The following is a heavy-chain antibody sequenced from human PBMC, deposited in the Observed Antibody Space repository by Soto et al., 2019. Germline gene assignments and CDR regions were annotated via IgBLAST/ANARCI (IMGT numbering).Heavy chain of an antibody. D-gene: IGHD4-17*01. CDR2: IYHSGST. CDR1: GGSISSSNW. Sequence: QVQLQESGPGLVKPSGTLSLTCAVSGGSISSSNWWSWVRQPPGKGLEWIGEIYHSGSTNYNPSLKGGVTRSVDTYEPQFSLKLSFVTASDTAVYYCARVWTTVTNWFDAWGQGTLVTVSS. V-gene: IGHV4-4*02. J-gene: IGHJ5*02. CDR3: ARVWTTVTNWFDA.